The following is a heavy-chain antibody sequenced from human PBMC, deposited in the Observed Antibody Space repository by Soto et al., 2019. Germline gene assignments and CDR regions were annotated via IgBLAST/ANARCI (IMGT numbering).Heavy chain of an antibody. D-gene: IGHD6-6*01. CDR2: ISGSGGST. J-gene: IGHJ6*03. Sequence: GGSLRLSCAASGFTFSSYAMSWVRQAPGKGLEWVSAISGSGGSTYYADSVKGRFTISRENSKNTLYLQMNSLRAEDTAVYYCANGGSSSAYYYMDVWGKGTTVTVSS. CDR1: GFTFSSYA. V-gene: IGHV3-23*01. CDR3: ANGGSSSAYYYMDV.